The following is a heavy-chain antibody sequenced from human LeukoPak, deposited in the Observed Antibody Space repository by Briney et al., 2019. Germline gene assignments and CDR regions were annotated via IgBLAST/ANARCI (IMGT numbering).Heavy chain of an antibody. Sequence: GGSLRLSCAASGFIFNTYVMHWVRQAPGKGLEWLAFIRYDGSNKNYADSVKGRFTISRDNSKNTLYLQMNSLRAEDTAVYYCAREFGPLWFGETHSYYYMDVWGKGTTVTVSS. J-gene: IGHJ6*03. CDR2: IRYDGSNK. CDR1: GFIFNTYV. D-gene: IGHD3-10*01. CDR3: AREFGPLWFGETHSYYYMDV. V-gene: IGHV3-30*02.